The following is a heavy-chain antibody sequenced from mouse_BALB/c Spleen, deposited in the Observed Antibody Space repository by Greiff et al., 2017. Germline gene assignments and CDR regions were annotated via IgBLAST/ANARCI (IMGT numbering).Heavy chain of an antibody. CDR1: GFSLTSYG. CDR3: ATLWYFDV. CDR2: IWAGGST. V-gene: IGHV2-9*02. J-gene: IGHJ1*01. Sequence: VKLVESGPGLVAPSQSLSITCTVSGFSLTSYGVHWVRQPPGKGLEWLGVIWAGGSTNYNSALMSRLSISKDNSKSQVFLKMNSLQTDDTAMYYCATLWYFDVWGAGTTVTVSS.